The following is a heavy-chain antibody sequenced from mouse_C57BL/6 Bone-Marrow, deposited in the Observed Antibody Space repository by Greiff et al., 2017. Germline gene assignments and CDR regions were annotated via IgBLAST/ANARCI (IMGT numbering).Heavy chain of an antibody. CDR2: INPYNGGT. V-gene: IGHV1-19*01. Sequence: EVKLMESGPVLVKPGASVKMSCKASGYTFTDYYMNWVKQSHGKSLEWIGVINPYNGGTSYNQKFKGKATLTVDKSSSTAYMELNSLTSEDSAVYYCARHSFSWFAYWGQGTLVTVSA. J-gene: IGHJ3*01. CDR3: ARHSFSWFAY. CDR1: GYTFTDYY.